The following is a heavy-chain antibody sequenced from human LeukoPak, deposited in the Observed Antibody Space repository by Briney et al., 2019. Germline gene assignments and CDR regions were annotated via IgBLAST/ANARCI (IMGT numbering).Heavy chain of an antibody. CDR1: GGSISSYY. Sequence: SETLSLTCTVSGGSISSYYWSWIRQPPGKGLEWIAYIYYSGSTNYNASLKSRVTISVDTSKNQFSLSLSSVTAADTAVYYCARWEVRLNAFEMWGQGTMVTVSS. J-gene: IGHJ3*02. V-gene: IGHV4-59*08. CDR2: IYYSGST. D-gene: IGHD3-10*01. CDR3: ARWEVRLNAFEM.